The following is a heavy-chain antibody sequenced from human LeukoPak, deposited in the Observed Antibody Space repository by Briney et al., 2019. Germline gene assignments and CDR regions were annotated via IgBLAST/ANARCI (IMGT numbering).Heavy chain of an antibody. CDR2: IRSDGSNK. Sequence: GGSLRLSCAASGFTFSIYGMHWVRQAPGKGLEWVTFIRSDGSNKYYADSVKGRFTISRDNSKNTLYLQMNSLRAEDTAVYYCAKEWDLSFDYWGQGTLVTVSS. CDR1: GFTFSIYG. CDR3: AKEWDLSFDY. D-gene: IGHD1-26*01. J-gene: IGHJ4*02. V-gene: IGHV3-30*02.